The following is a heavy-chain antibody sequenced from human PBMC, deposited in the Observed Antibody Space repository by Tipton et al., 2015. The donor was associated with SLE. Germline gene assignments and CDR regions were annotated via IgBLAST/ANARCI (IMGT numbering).Heavy chain of an antibody. V-gene: IGHV4-61*02. J-gene: IGHJ3*02. D-gene: IGHD6-13*01. Sequence: TLSLTCTVSGGSISSGSYYWSWIRQPAGKGLEWIGRIYTSGSTNYNPSLKSRVTISVDTSKNQFSLKLSSVTAADTAVYYCATFVTIAAAGSDAFDIWGQGTMVTVSS. CDR3: ATFVTIAAAGSDAFDI. CDR1: GGSISSGSYY. CDR2: IYTSGST.